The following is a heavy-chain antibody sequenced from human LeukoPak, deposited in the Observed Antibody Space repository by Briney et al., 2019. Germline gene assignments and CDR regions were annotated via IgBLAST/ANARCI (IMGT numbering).Heavy chain of an antibody. Sequence: GGSLRLSCAASGFTFSSYAMSWVRQAPGKGLEWVSAISGSGGSTYYADSVKGRFTISRDNSKNTLYLQVNSLRAEDTAVYYCANLGPRELVRSLKLTHPPDYWGQGTLVTVSS. V-gene: IGHV3-23*01. CDR1: GFTFSSYA. CDR2: ISGSGGST. CDR3: ANLGPRELVRSLKLTHPPDY. D-gene: IGHD6-13*01. J-gene: IGHJ4*02.